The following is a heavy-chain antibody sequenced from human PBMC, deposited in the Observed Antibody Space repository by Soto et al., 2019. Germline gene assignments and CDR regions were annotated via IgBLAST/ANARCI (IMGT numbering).Heavy chain of an antibody. CDR3: ARGFITLRPHGGDYRELLLYYFDY. J-gene: IGHJ4*02. D-gene: IGHD2-21*02. V-gene: IGHV4-34*01. Sequence: PSETLSLTCAVYGGSFSGYYWSWIRQPPGKGLKWIGEINHSGSTNYNPSLKSRVTISVDTSKNQFSLKLSSVTAADTAVYYCARGFITLRPHGGDYRELLLYYFDYWGQGTLVTVSS. CDR1: GGSFSGYY. CDR2: INHSGST.